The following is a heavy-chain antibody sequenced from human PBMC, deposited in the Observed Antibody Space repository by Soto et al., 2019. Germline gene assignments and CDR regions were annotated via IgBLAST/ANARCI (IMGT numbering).Heavy chain of an antibody. J-gene: IGHJ4*02. V-gene: IGHV6-1*01. CDR3: ARERDIVVVLAARTFDY. CDR1: GDSVSSNSAA. D-gene: IGHD2-15*01. Sequence: PSQTLSLTCAISGDSVSSNSAAWNWIRQSPSRGLEWLGRTYYRSKWYNDYAVSMRSRITINSDTSKNQFSLQLNSVTPEDTAVYYCARERDIVVVLAARTFDYWGQGTLVTVSS. CDR2: TYYRSKWYN.